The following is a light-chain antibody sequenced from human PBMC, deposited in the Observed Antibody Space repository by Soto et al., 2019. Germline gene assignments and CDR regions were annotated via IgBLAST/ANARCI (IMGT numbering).Light chain of an antibody. Sequence: DIQMTQSPSTLSASLGDRVTITCRASQSISSWLAWYQQKPGKAPKLLIYKASSLESGVPSRFSGSGSGTEFTLTISSLQPDDSATYYCQQYYRLVTFVPGTKVEIK. CDR2: KAS. CDR3: QQYYRLVT. J-gene: IGKJ3*01. V-gene: IGKV1-5*03. CDR1: QSISSW.